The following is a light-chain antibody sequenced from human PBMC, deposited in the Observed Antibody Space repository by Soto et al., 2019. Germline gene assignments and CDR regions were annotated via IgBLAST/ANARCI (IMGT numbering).Light chain of an antibody. V-gene: IGKV1-5*03. Sequence: EIEMTQSPSTLYASVGDRVTIACRDSQNIGDWLAWYQQKPGKAPNLLIYKASTLESGVPSRFSGSGSGTEFTLAISSLQPEDFATYYCQQYNDLSTFGGGTKVDIK. CDR3: QQYNDLST. J-gene: IGKJ4*01. CDR1: QNIGDW. CDR2: KAS.